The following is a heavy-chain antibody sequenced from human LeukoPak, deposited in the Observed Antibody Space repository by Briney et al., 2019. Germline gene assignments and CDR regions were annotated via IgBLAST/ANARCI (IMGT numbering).Heavy chain of an antibody. V-gene: IGHV5-51*01. D-gene: IGHD2-21*02. CDR1: GNSFTTYW. J-gene: IGHJ5*02. CDR3: ARLPYCGGDCYPNWFDP. Sequence: GESLKISCMDSGNSFTTYWIAWVRQMPGKGLEWMGIIDLDDSDTTYSPSFQGQVTISADKSFNTAYLQWSSLQASDTAMYYCARLPYCGGDCYPNWFDPWGQGTLVTVSS. CDR2: IDLDDSDT.